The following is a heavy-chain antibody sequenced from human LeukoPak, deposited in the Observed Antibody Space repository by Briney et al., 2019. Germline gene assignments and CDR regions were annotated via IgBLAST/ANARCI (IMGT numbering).Heavy chain of an antibody. CDR1: GGSFSGYY. CDR3: TRALSSYDILTGYPYYYYYYMDV. Sequence: SETLSLTCAVYGGSFSGYYWGWIRQPPGKGLEWIGSIYHSGSTYYNPSLKSRVTISVDTSKNQFSLKLSSVTAADTAIYYCTRALSSYDILTGYPYYYYYYMDVWGKGTTVTVSS. CDR2: IYHSGST. V-gene: IGHV4-38-2*01. D-gene: IGHD3-9*01. J-gene: IGHJ6*03.